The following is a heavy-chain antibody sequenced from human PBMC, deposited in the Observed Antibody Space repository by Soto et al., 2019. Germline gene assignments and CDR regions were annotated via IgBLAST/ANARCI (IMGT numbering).Heavy chain of an antibody. J-gene: IGHJ4*02. CDR1: GYTFSDYY. Sequence: PGGSLRLSCAAPGYTFSDYYMSWIRQAPGKGLEWISYIDTSGTKIYYADSVKGRSTITRDNAKNSLYLEMNSLRDEDTAVYYCASHYDMWSGYLSPVDYWGQGTLVTVSS. V-gene: IGHV3-11*01. D-gene: IGHD3-3*01. CDR3: ASHYDMWSGYLSPVDY. CDR2: IDTSGTKI.